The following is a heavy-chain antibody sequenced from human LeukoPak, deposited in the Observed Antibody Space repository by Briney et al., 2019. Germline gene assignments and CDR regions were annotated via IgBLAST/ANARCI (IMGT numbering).Heavy chain of an antibody. CDR1: GGTFSSYA. Sequence: ASVKVSFKASGGTFSSYAISWVRQATGQGLEWMGGIIPIFGTANYAQKFQGRVTITADKSTSTANMELSSLRSEDRAVYYCAREVTMVRGVIISSTFDYWGQGTLVTVSS. J-gene: IGHJ4*02. CDR2: IIPIFGTA. D-gene: IGHD3-10*01. CDR3: AREVTMVRGVIISSTFDY. V-gene: IGHV1-69*06.